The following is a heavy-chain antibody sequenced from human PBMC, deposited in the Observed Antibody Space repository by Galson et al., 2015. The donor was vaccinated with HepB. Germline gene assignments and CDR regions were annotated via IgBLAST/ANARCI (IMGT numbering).Heavy chain of an antibody. V-gene: IGHV3-33*01. CDR2: IWYDGSNK. J-gene: IGHJ3*02. Sequence: SLRLSCAASGFTFSSYGMHWVHQAPGKGLEWVAVIWYDGSNKYYADSVKGRFTISRDNSKNTLYLQMNSLRAEDTAVYYCARERRYCSSTSCYLGAFDIWGQGTMVTVSS. D-gene: IGHD2-2*01. CDR3: ARERRYCSSTSCYLGAFDI. CDR1: GFTFSSYG.